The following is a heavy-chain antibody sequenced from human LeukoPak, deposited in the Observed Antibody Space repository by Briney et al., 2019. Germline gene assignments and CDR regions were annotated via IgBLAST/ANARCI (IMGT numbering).Heavy chain of an antibody. CDR1: GFTFSSYA. J-gene: IGHJ4*02. V-gene: IGHV3-30*04. CDR3: ARDYVSGTVIYYFDY. Sequence: GGSLRLSCAASGFTFSSYAMHWVRQAPGKGLEWVAVISYDGSSKYYADSVKGRFTISRDNAKNSLYLQMNSLRAEDTAVYYCARDYVSGTVIYYFDYWGQGTLVTVSS. CDR2: ISYDGSSK. D-gene: IGHD1-1*01.